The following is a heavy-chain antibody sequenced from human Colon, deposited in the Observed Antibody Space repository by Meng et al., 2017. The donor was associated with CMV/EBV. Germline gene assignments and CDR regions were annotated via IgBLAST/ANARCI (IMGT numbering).Heavy chain of an antibody. J-gene: IGHJ1*01. CDR2: INPKTANP. D-gene: IGHD6-13*01. Sequence: QVHLVQSGSELKKPGASVKISCKASGYMFTRYNINWVRQAPGQWLEWMGYINPKTANPTYVQGFTGRFVFSLDTSVSTAYLQISSLEAEDTAVYYCATGSVAADGKGYWGQGTLVTVSS. V-gene: IGHV7-4-1*02. CDR1: GYMFTRYN. CDR3: ATGSVAADGKGY.